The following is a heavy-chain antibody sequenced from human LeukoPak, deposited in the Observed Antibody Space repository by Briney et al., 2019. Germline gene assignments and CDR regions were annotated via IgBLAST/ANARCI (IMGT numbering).Heavy chain of an antibody. Sequence: SETLSLTCTVSGGSINRDTYNWGWIRQPPGKGLEWIGSIYFLGTTYYKPSLESRLTLSVDTSTNQFSLRLTSVTAADTALYYCARAPVTAFSAAPHEPFDIWGQGKVVIVSS. J-gene: IGHJ3*02. V-gene: IGHV4-39*07. CDR3: ARAPVTAFSAAPHEPFDI. CDR1: GGSINRDTYN. CDR2: IYFLGTT. D-gene: IGHD2/OR15-2a*01.